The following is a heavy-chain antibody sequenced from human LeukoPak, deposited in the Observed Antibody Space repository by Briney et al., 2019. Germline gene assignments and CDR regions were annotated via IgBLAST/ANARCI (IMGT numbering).Heavy chain of an antibody. CDR3: AXXYSGXDHDAFDI. V-gene: IGHV1-18*01. CDR1: GYTFTSYG. CDR2: ISAYNGNT. J-gene: IGHJ3*02. Sequence: ASVKVSCKASGYTFTSYGISWVRQAPGQGLEWMGWISAYNGNTNYAQKLQGRVTITTDTSTSTAYMELRSLRSDDTAVYDGAXXYSGXDHDAFDIWGQGTMVTVSS. D-gene: IGHD5-12*01.